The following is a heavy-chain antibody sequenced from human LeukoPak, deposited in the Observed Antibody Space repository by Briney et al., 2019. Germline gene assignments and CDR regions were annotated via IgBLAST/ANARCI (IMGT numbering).Heavy chain of an antibody. J-gene: IGHJ4*02. V-gene: IGHV3-74*01. CDR2: ISSDGSST. Sequence: GGSLRLSCAAYGFTFRSHWMHWVRQPPGKGLVWVSRISSDGSSTSYADSVKGRFTISRDNAKNTLYLQMNSLRAEDTAVYYCARDLGGVTDYWGQGTPVTVSS. CDR3: ARDLGGVTDY. D-gene: IGHD2-21*02. CDR1: GFTFRSHW.